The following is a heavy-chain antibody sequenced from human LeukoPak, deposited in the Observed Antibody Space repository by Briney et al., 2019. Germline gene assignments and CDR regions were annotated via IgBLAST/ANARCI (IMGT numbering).Heavy chain of an antibody. CDR3: ARAIYSSAYYLDYDS. J-gene: IGHJ4*02. Sequence: PSETLTLTCTASGGSISTYDWNWIRQPPGKGLEWIGYIYYSGSTNYNPSLKSRVAISVDTSKNQFSLKLSSVTAADTAVYYCARAIYSSAYYLDYDSWGPGTLVTVSS. CDR2: IYYSGST. D-gene: IGHD3-22*01. CDR1: GGSISTYD. V-gene: IGHV4-59*01.